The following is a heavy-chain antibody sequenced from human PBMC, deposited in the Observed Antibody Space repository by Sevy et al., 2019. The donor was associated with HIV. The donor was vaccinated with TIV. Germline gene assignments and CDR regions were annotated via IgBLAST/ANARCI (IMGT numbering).Heavy chain of an antibody. V-gene: IGHV3-33*01. Sequence: GGSLRLSCAASGFTFSSYGMHWVRQAPGKGLEWVAVIWYDGSNKYYAGSVKGRFTISRDNSKNTLYLQMNSLRAEDTAVYYCARDLTPWFGELLNYYYYMDVWGKGTTVTVSS. CDR1: GFTFSSYG. CDR3: ARDLTPWFGELLNYYYYMDV. CDR2: IWYDGSNK. J-gene: IGHJ6*03. D-gene: IGHD3-10*01.